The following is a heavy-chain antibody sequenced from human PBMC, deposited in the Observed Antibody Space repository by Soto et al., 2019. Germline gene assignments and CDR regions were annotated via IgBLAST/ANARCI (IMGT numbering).Heavy chain of an antibody. J-gene: IGHJ3*01. CDR1: GFTFSSND. V-gene: IGHV3-53*01. D-gene: IGHD3-22*01. CDR3: ATRPLLPGAP. Sequence: EVQLVESGGGLIQPGGSLRLSCAASGFTFSSNDMNWVRQAPGKGLEWVSLIYSSGSTSYADSVKGRFTISRDNSKNTLYLKRSSLRAEDTAVYYCATRPLLPGAPWGQGTMVTVSS. CDR2: IYSSGST.